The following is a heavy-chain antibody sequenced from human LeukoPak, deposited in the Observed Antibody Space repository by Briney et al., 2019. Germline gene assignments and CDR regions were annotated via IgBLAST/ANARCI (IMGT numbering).Heavy chain of an antibody. CDR2: ISAYNGNT. CDR1: GYTFTSYG. D-gene: IGHD4-17*01. V-gene: IGHV1-18*01. J-gene: IGHJ3*02. CDR3: GRDPNGDYIGTFDM. Sequence: ASVKVSCKASGYTFTSYGISWVRQAPGQGLEWMGWISAYNGNTNYAQKLQGRVTMTTDTSTSTAYMELRSLRSDDTAVYFCGRDPNGDYIGTFDMWGRGTMVSVSS.